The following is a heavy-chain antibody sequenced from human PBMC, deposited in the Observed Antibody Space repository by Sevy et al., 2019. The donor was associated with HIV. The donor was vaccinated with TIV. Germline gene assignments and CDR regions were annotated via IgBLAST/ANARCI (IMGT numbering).Heavy chain of an antibody. Sequence: GGSLRLSCAASGFTFSSYWMHWVRQAPGKGLVWVSRINSDGSSTSYADSVKGRFTNSRDNPKNPLYLQMNSLRAEDTAVYYCERDGQWLAQRYYFDYWGQGTLVTVSS. CDR3: ERDGQWLAQRYYFDY. J-gene: IGHJ4*02. V-gene: IGHV3-74*01. D-gene: IGHD6-19*01. CDR1: GFTFSSYW. CDR2: INSDGSST.